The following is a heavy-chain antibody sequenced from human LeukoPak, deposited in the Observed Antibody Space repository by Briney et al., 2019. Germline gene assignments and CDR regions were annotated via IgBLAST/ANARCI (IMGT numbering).Heavy chain of an antibody. CDR1: GYTFTSYY. V-gene: IGHV1-46*01. D-gene: IGHD2-15*01. Sequence: ASVKVSCKASGYTFTSYYMHWVRQAPGQGLEWMGIINPSGGSTSYAQKFQGRVTMTRDTSTSTVYMELSSLRSEDTAVYYCARDEYCSGGSCYSLDYWGQGTVVTVSS. CDR3: ARDEYCSGGSCYSLDY. J-gene: IGHJ4*02. CDR2: INPSGGST.